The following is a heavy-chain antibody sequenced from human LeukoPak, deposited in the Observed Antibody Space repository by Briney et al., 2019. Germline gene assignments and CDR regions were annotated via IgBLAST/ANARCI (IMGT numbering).Heavy chain of an antibody. J-gene: IGHJ4*02. CDR1: GFTFSSYS. V-gene: IGHV3-7*01. CDR3: ARGGGWYFDY. CDR2: IGQDGSEN. Sequence: HPGGSLRLSCAASGFTFSSYSMNWVRQAPGKGLEWVASIGQDGSENYYVDSVKGRFTISRDNAKNSLYLQMNSLRVEDTAVYYCARGGGWYFDYWGQGALITASS. D-gene: IGHD6-19*01.